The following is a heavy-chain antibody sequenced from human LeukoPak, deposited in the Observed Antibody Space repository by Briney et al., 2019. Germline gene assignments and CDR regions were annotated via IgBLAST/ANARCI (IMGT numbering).Heavy chain of an antibody. CDR2: ISSSSSYI. Sequence: GGSLRLSCAASGFTFSSYSMNWVRQAPGKGLEWVSSISSSSSYIYYADSVKGRFTISRDNAKNSLYLQMNSLRAEDTAVYYCARYSSGWYVTWNFDYWGQGTLVTVSS. D-gene: IGHD6-19*01. CDR1: GFTFSSYS. CDR3: ARYSSGWYVTWNFDY. V-gene: IGHV3-21*01. J-gene: IGHJ4*02.